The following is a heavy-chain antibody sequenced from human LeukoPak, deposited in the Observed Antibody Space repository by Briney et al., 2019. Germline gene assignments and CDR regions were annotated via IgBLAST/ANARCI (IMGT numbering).Heavy chain of an antibody. CDR2: IYDSGST. CDR1: GGSISSSSYY. CDR3: ARLGWQWLVYAFDI. V-gene: IGHV4-39*01. J-gene: IGHJ3*02. Sequence: SETLSLTCTVSGGSISSSSYYWGWIRQPPVKGLEGIGRIYDSGSTYYNPPIKSPFTISVDTSKHQFSLKLTSVAAADTAVYYCARLGWQWLVYAFDIWGQGTMVTVSS. D-gene: IGHD6-19*01.